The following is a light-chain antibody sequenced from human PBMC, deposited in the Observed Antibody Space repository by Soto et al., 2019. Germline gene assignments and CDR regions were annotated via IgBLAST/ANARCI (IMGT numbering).Light chain of an antibody. CDR3: QQYSPSTSYT. CDR1: QSVSSRY. CDR2: STS. V-gene: IGKV3-20*01. J-gene: IGKJ2*01. Sequence: EIVLTQSPGTLSLSPGERATLSCRASQSVSSRYFAWYQQKPGQAPRLLIYSTSSRATGVPDRFSGSGSGTDFTLTISRLEPEDFAMYYCQQYSPSTSYTFGQGTKLGIK.